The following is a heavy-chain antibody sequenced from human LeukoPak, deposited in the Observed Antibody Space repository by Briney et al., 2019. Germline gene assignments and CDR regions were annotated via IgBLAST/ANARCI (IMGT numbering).Heavy chain of an antibody. V-gene: IGHV1-18*01. D-gene: IGHD3-22*01. CDR1: GYTFTSYG. CDR3: ARDSLGYYDSSGYYPSNYYYYMDV. CDR2: ISAYNGNT. Sequence: GASVKVSCKASGYTFTSYGISWVRHAPGQGLEWMGWISAYNGNTNYAQKLQGRVTMTTDTSTSTAYVELRRLRSDDTAVYYCARDSLGYYDSSGYYPSNYYYYMDVWVKGSTVSVSS. J-gene: IGHJ6*03.